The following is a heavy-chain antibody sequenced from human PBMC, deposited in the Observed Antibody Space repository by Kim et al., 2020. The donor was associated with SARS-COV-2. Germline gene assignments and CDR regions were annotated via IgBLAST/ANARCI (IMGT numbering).Heavy chain of an antibody. V-gene: IGHV4-59*01. CDR2: IYYSGST. D-gene: IGHD3-10*01. CDR1: GGSISSYY. CDR3: ARTARERFGAGYFDY. J-gene: IGHJ4*02. Sequence: SETLSLTCTVSGGSISSYYWSWIRQPPGKGLEWIGYIYYSGSTNYNPSLKSRVTISVDTSKNQFSLKLSSVTAADTAVYYCARTARERFGAGYFDYWGQGTLVTVSS.